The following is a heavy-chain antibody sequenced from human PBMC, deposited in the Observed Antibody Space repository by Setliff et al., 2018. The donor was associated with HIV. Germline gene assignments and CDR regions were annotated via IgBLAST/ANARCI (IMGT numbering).Heavy chain of an antibody. CDR1: GFTVSDTH. V-gene: IGHV3-53*01. D-gene: IGHD3-16*01. CDR2: IYSDGRT. Sequence: GGSLRLSCAASGFTVSDTHMTWVRQAPGKGLEWVSFIYSDGRTYYAESVKGRFTISRDDSKNTLYLQMHSLRVEDTAAYYCAKGVKWLDPWGQGIQVTVS. CDR3: AKGVKWLDP. J-gene: IGHJ5*02.